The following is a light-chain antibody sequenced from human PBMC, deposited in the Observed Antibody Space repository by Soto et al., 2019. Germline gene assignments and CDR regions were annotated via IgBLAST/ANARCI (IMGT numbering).Light chain of an antibody. CDR3: SSFTSISTWV. CDR1: SSDIGGYKY. CDR2: AVS. J-gene: IGLJ3*02. Sequence: QSALTQPASVSGSPGQSITISCTGTSSDIGGYKYVSWFQHHPGKAPKLMIYAVSNRPSGVSNRFSGSKSGNTASLTISGLQTEDEADYYCSSFTSISTWVFGGGTQLTVL. V-gene: IGLV2-14*01.